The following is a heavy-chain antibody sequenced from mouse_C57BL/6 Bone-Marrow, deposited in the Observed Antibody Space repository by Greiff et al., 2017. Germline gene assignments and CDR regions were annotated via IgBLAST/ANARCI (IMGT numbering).Heavy chain of an antibody. CDR3: ARSYYGYFYFDY. J-gene: IGHJ2*01. CDR1: GFTFSDYG. D-gene: IGHD2-2*01. V-gene: IGHV5-15*01. CDR2: ISNLAYSI. Sequence: EVMLVESGGGLVQPGGSLKLSCAASGFTFSDYGMAWVRQAPRKGPEWVAFISNLAYSIYYADTVTGRFTISRENAKNTLYLEMSSLRSEDTAMYYCARSYYGYFYFDYWGQGTTLTVSS.